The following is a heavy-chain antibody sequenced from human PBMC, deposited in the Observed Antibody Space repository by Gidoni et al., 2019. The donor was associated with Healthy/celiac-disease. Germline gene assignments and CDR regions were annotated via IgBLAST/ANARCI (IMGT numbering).Heavy chain of an antibody. CDR1: GFTVSRND. CDR3: ARDGAAAGLDY. Sequence: EVQLVETGGGLIQPGGSLRLSCAASGFTVSRNDMSWVRQAPGKGLEWVSVIYSGGSTYYADSVKGRFTISRDNAKTTLYLQMNSLRAEDTAVYYCARDGAAAGLDYWGQGTLVTVSS. V-gene: IGHV3-53*02. J-gene: IGHJ4*02. CDR2: IYSGGST. D-gene: IGHD6-13*01.